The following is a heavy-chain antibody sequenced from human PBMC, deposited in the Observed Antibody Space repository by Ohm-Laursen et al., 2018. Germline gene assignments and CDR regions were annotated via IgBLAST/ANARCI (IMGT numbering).Heavy chain of an antibody. V-gene: IGHV1-18*01. CDR2: ISAYNGNT. CDR3: ASSYYYDSSGYLDFDY. CDR1: GYTFTSYG. D-gene: IGHD3-22*01. J-gene: IGHJ4*02. Sequence: GASVKVSCKASGYTFTSYGISWVRQAPGQGLEWMGWISAYNGNTNYAQKLQGRVTMTTDTSTSTAYMELRSLRSDDTAVYYCASSYYYDSSGYLDFDYWGRGTLVTVSS.